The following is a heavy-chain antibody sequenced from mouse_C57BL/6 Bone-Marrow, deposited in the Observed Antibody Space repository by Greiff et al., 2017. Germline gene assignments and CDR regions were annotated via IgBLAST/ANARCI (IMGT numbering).Heavy chain of an antibody. V-gene: IGHV5-17*01. D-gene: IGHD1-1*01. CDR3: AITTVPYWYYDV. CDR2: ISSVSSTI. J-gene: IGHJ1*03. Sequence: EVKVVESGGGLVKPGGSLKLSCAASGFTFSDYGMHWVRQAPEKGLEWVAYISSVSSTIYYADTVKGRFTISRDNAKNTLFLQMTSLRSEDTAMYYCAITTVPYWYYDVWGTGTTVTVSS. CDR1: GFTFSDYG.